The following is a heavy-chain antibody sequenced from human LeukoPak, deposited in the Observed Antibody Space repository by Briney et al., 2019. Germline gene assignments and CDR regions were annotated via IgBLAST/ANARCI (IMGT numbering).Heavy chain of an antibody. J-gene: IGHJ4*02. CDR3: ARGRGRDTAIHY. CDR1: GGSFSGYY. V-gene: IGHV4-34*01. D-gene: IGHD5-18*01. CDR2: INHSGST. Sequence: PSETLSLTCAVYGGSFSGYYWSWIRQPPGKGLEWIGEINHSGSTNYNPSLKSRVTISVDTSKNQFSLKLSSVTAADTAVYYCARGRGRDTAIHYWGQGILVTVSS.